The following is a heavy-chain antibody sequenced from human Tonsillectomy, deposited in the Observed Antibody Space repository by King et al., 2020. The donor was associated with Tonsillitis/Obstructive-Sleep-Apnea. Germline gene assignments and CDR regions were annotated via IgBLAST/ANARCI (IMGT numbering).Heavy chain of an antibody. J-gene: IGHJ6*02. CDR1: GYTFSNYG. Sequence: VQLVESGGGVVQPGRSLRLSCVASGYTFSNYGMHWVRQAPGKGLEWVAVIWYDGSNKYYADSVKGRFTISRDNSKNRLYLQMSSLRAEDTAVYYCAKEQIWDRFYYYGTDVWGQGTTVTVSS. D-gene: IGHD3-16*01. CDR3: AKEQIWDRFYYYGTDV. CDR2: IWYDGSNK. V-gene: IGHV3-33*06.